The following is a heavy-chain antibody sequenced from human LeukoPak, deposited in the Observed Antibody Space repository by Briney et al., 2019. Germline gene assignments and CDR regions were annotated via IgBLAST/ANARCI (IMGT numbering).Heavy chain of an antibody. Sequence: ASVKVSCKASGYYFPNFGVSWVRQAPGQGLEWMAWISAYNDNINYAQKLQDRVTMTTDTSTSTTYMELRSLTSDDTAIYFCARLYCSSIRCYGPDSRYYFDSWGQGTLVTVSS. CDR2: ISAYNDNI. J-gene: IGHJ4*02. D-gene: IGHD2-2*01. V-gene: IGHV1-18*01. CDR1: GYYFPNFG. CDR3: ARLYCSSIRCYGPDSRYYFDS.